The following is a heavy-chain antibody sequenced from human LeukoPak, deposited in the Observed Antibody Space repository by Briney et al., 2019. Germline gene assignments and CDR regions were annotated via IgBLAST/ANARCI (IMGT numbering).Heavy chain of an antibody. CDR1: GFTFSSYA. Sequence: GGSLRLSCAASGFTFSSYAMSWVRQAPGKGLEWVSAISGSDGSTYYADSVKGRFTISRDNSKNTLYLQMSSLRAEDTAVYYCAKEAQGCSITSCYFDSWGQGTLVTVSS. V-gene: IGHV3-23*01. J-gene: IGHJ4*02. CDR2: ISGSDGST. CDR3: AKEAQGCSITSCYFDS. D-gene: IGHD2-2*01.